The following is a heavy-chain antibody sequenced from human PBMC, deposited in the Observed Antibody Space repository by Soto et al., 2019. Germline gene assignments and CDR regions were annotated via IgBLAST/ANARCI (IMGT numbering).Heavy chain of an antibody. Sequence: GGSLRLSCAASGVTFSNVWMNWVRQAPGKGLEWVGRIKSITDGGPTDYAAPVKGRFTISRDDSKNTMYLQMNSLRAEDTAVYYCARESRGSYSSDAFDIWGQGTMVTVSS. J-gene: IGHJ3*02. D-gene: IGHD1-26*01. CDR1: GVTFSNVW. V-gene: IGHV3-15*01. CDR3: ARESRGSYSSDAFDI. CDR2: IKSITDGGPT.